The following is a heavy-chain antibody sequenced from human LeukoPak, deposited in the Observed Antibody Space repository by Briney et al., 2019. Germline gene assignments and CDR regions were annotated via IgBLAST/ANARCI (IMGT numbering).Heavy chain of an antibody. J-gene: IGHJ4*02. CDR3: ARMNYISSGWGAPFDY. D-gene: IGHD1-7*01. CDR2: IRYDGSNK. Sequence: GGSLRLSCAASGFTFSHYGIHWVRQAPGKGLEWVAFIRYDGSNKYYANSVKGRFTISRDDSRNTLYLQMNSLRAEDTAVYYCARMNYISSGWGAPFDYWGQGTLVTVSS. CDR1: GFTFSHYG. V-gene: IGHV3-30*02.